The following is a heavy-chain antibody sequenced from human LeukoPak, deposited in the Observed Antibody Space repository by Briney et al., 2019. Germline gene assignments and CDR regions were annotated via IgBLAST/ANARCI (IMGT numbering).Heavy chain of an antibody. J-gene: IGHJ6*02. Sequence: HPGRSLRLSCAASGFTFSSYAMHWVRQAPGKGLEWVAVISYDGSNKYYADSVKGRFTISRDNSKNTLYLQMNSLRAEDTAVYYCARDRVDASRYYYGMDVGGQGTTVTVSS. CDR2: ISYDGSNK. V-gene: IGHV3-30-3*01. CDR3: ARDRVDASRYYYGMDV. D-gene: IGHD2-15*01. CDR1: GFTFSSYA.